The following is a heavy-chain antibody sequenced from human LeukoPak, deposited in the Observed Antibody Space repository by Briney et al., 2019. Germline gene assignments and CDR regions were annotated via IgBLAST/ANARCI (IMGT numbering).Heavy chain of an antibody. D-gene: IGHD6-13*01. CDR2: INWNGGST. Sequence: RAGGSLRLSCAASGFTFDDYGMSWVRQAPGKGLEWVSGINWNGGSTGYADSVKGRFTISRDNAKNSLCLQMNSLRAEDTALYYCARDHSSSWAIDYWGQGTLVTVSS. CDR3: ARDHSSSWAIDY. CDR1: GFTFDDYG. J-gene: IGHJ4*02. V-gene: IGHV3-20*04.